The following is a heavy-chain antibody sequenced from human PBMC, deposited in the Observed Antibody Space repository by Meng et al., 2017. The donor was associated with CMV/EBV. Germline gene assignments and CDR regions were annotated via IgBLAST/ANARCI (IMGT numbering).Heavy chain of an antibody. V-gene: IGHV3-30*04. D-gene: IGHD3-3*01. CDR1: GFTFSSFA. Sequence: GESLKISCAASGFTFSSFAMHWVRQAPGKGLEWVAVISYDGSSKYYADSVKGRFTISRDNSKNTLYLQMNSLRAADTAVYYCASAEIFGIRLYFDYWGQGTLVTVSS. CDR3: ASAEIFGIRLYFDY. J-gene: IGHJ4*02. CDR2: ISYDGSSK.